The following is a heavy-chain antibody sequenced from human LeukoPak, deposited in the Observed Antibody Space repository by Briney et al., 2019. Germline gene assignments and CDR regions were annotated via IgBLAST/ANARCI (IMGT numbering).Heavy chain of an antibody. V-gene: IGHV5-51*01. Sequence: GESLKISCKGSGYSFTNYWIAWVRQMPGKGLEWMGIIYPGDSDTRYSPSFQGQVTISADKSISTAYLRWSSLKASDTAMCYCARRASATEDLDYWGQGTLVTVSS. CDR2: IYPGDSDT. CDR3: ARRASATEDLDY. CDR1: GYSFTNYW. J-gene: IGHJ4*02.